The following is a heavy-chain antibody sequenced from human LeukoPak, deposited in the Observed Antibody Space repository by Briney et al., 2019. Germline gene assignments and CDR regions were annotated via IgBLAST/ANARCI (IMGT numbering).Heavy chain of an antibody. D-gene: IGHD5-18*01. CDR2: ISGSGGST. CDR1: GYTFSSYA. J-gene: IGHJ4*02. CDR3: AKDVDTAMVTFDY. V-gene: IGHV3-23*01. Sequence: GRSPRLSCAASGYTFSSYAMRWVPQAPGKGLEWVSAISGSGGSTYYADSVKGRFTISRDNSKNTLYLQMNSLRAVDTAVYYCAKDVDTAMVTFDYWGQGTLVTVSS.